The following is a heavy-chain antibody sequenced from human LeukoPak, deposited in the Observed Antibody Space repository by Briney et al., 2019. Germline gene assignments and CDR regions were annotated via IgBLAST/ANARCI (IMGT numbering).Heavy chain of an antibody. CDR1: DGSISSTSYY. CDR2: VYYTGST. CDR3: ARQGGRGTLDY. V-gene: IGHV4-39*01. Sequence: SETLSLTCTVSDGSISSTSYYWGWVRQPPGKGLEWIGNVYYTGSTQYNPSLKSRITTSVDTSKNQFSLRLSSVTAADTAFYYCARQGGRGTLDYWGQGTLVTVSS. D-gene: IGHD1-1*01. J-gene: IGHJ4*02.